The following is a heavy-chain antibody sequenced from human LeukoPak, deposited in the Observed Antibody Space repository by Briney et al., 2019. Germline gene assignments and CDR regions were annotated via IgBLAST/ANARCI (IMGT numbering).Heavy chain of an antibody. CDR2: INHSGST. CDR3: ARGGNYFDY. CDR1: GGSISGSGYY. Sequence: PSETLSLTCTVSGGSISGSGYYWSWIRQPPGKGLEWIGEINHSGSTNYNPSLKSRVTISVDTSKNQFSLKLSSVTAADTAVYYCARGGNYFDYWGQGTLVTVSS. D-gene: IGHD1-26*01. V-gene: IGHV4-39*07. J-gene: IGHJ4*02.